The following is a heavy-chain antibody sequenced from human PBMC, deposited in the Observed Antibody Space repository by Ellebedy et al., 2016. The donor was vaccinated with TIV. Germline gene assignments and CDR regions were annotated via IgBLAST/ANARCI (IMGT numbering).Heavy chain of an antibody. D-gene: IGHD5-24*01. Sequence: PGGSLRLSCKGSGYSFTSYWIGWVRQMPGKGLEWMGIIYPGDSDTRYSPSFQGQVTISADKSISTAYLQWSSLKASDTAMYYCARGVGDGYNYGAFDIWGQGTMVTVSS. V-gene: IGHV5-51*01. J-gene: IGHJ3*02. CDR3: ARGVGDGYNYGAFDI. CDR2: IYPGDSDT. CDR1: GYSFTSYW.